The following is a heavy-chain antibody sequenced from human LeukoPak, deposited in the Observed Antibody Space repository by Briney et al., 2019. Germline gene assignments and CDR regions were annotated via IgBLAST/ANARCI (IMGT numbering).Heavy chain of an antibody. CDR2: IYNSGNT. Sequence: PSETLSLTCTVSGGSISSYYWSWIRQPPGKGLEWIGNIYNSGNTNYNPSLKSRVTISVETCKNQFSLKLNSVTAADTAVYYCARESGSYLWRSWLNPWGQGTLVTVSS. CDR3: ARESGSYLWRSWLNP. V-gene: IGHV4-59*01. J-gene: IGHJ5*02. D-gene: IGHD3-16*01. CDR1: GGSISSYY.